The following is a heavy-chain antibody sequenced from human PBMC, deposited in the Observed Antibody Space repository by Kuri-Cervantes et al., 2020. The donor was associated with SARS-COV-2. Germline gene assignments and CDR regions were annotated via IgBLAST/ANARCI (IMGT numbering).Heavy chain of an antibody. J-gene: IGHJ4*02. V-gene: IGHV4-39*07. D-gene: IGHD2-2*01. Sequence: SETLSLTCTVSGGSISSSSYYWGWIRQPPGKGLEWIGSIYYSGSTYYNPSLKSRVTISVDTSKNQFSLKLGSVTAADTAVYYCASGGGVVVPAEEAWFDYWGQGTLVTVSS. CDR2: IYYSGST. CDR1: GGSISSSSYY. CDR3: ASGGGVVVPAEEAWFDY.